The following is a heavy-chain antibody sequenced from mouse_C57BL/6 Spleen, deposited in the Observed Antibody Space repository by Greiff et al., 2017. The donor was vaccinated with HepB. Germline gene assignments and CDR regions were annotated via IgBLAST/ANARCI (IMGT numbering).Heavy chain of an antibody. CDR3: VRGDSLDY. V-gene: IGHV5-17*01. Sequence: EVMLVESGGGLVKPGGSLKLSCAASGFTFSDYGMHWVRQAPEKGLEWVAYISSCSSTIYYEDTVKGRSPISRDNAKNTLFRQETSLRSEDTAMYYCVRGDSLDYWGQGTTVTVSS. J-gene: IGHJ2*01. CDR1: GFTFSDYG. D-gene: IGHD2-13*01. CDR2: ISSCSSTI.